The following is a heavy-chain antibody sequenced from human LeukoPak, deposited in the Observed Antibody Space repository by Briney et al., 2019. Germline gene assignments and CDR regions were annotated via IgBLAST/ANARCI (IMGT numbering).Heavy chain of an antibody. V-gene: IGHV1-2*02. Sequence: GASVKVSCKASGYTFTSYDINWVRQATGQGLEWMGWINPNSGGTNYAQKFQGRVTMTRDTSISTAYMELSRLRSDDTAVYYCAREVAARPGNYYYYGMDVWGQGTTVTVPS. J-gene: IGHJ6*02. CDR2: INPNSGGT. CDR3: AREVAARPGNYYYYGMDV. CDR1: GYTFTSYD. D-gene: IGHD6-6*01.